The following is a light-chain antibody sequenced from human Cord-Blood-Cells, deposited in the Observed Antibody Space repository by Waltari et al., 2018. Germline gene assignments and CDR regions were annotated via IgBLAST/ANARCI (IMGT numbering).Light chain of an antibody. J-gene: IGKJ2*01. CDR1: QSISSW. V-gene: IGKV1-5*01. Sequence: DIQMSQSPSTLSASVGDRVTITCRSSQSISSWLAWYQQKPGKAPKLLIYDASSLESGVTSRFSGIGSGTEFTLTISCLQPDDFATYYCQQYNSYPYTLGKGSKLEIK. CDR3: QQYNSYPYT. CDR2: DAS.